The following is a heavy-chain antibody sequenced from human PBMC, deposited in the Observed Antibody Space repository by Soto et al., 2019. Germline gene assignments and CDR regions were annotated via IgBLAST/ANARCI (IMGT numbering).Heavy chain of an antibody. V-gene: IGHV5-51*01. CDR2: IYPGDSDT. CDR3: AGASGKVLRNYYYGMDV. J-gene: IGHJ6*02. D-gene: IGHD3-3*01. CDR1: GYSFTSYW. Sequence: PGESLKISCKGSGYSFTSYWIGWVRQMPGKGLEWMGIIYPGDSDTRYSPSFQGQVTISADKSISTAYLQWSSLKASDTAMYYCAGASGKVLRNYYYGMDVWGQGTTVTVS.